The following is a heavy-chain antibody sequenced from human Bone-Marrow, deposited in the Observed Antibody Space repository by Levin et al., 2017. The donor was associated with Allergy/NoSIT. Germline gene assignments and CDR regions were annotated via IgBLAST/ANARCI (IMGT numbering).Heavy chain of an antibody. V-gene: IGHV3-21*01. J-gene: IGHJ3*01. Sequence: ETLSLTCAASGFTFSTYSMNWVRQAPGEGLEWVSSISTTSHYIYYADSVKGRFTISRDNAKNSLFLEMNSLRAEDTAVYYCTRARGDCYGCNAFDFWGQGTVVTVSS. D-gene: IGHD2-21*02. CDR3: TRARGDCYGCNAFDF. CDR2: ISTTSHYI. CDR1: GFTFSTYS.